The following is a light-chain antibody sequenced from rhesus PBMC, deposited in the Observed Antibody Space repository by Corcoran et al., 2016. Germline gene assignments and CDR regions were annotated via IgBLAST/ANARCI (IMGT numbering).Light chain of an antibody. J-gene: IGKJ1*01. CDR1: QSLLPSNGNTY. CDR2: GGS. CDR3: VQAIAFPRT. V-gene: IGKV2-72*02. Sequence: DIVMTQTPLSLPITPGEPASIACRSSQSLLPSNGNTYLPWYLQTPGQSPQLLIYGGSNRASGVPDRFSGRGSGTYCTLTISKVEAEGVGIYYCVQAIAFPRTVGQGTKVEIK.